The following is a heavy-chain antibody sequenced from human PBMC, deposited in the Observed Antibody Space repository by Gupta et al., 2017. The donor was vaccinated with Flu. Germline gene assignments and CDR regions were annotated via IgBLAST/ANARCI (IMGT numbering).Heavy chain of an antibody. Sequence: EVQLVETGGDLIQPGGSLRLSCAASGFTVSIYYMSWVRQAPGKGLEGVSVIYINGNRYYANSVRDRFTISSDNSKNTLYLKMNSLRAEDTALYYCARGDGYNYWDYWGQGTLVTVSS. J-gene: IGHJ4*02. V-gene: IGHV3-53*02. CDR2: IYINGNR. CDR3: ARGDGYNYWDY. CDR1: GFTVSIYY. D-gene: IGHD5-12*01.